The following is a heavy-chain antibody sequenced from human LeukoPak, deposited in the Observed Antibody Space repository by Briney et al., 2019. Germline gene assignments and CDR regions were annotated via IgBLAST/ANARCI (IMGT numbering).Heavy chain of an antibody. J-gene: IGHJ4*02. CDR3: ARGLVPGFLDY. V-gene: IGHV3-30-3*01. CDR2: ISYDGSNK. D-gene: IGHD4-11*01. Sequence: GGSLRLSCAASGFTFSSYAMHWVRQAPGKGLEWVAVISYDGSNKYYADSVKGRFTISRDNAKNTLYLQMNSLRAEDTAVYYCARGLVPGFLDYWGQGTPVTVSS. CDR1: GFTFSSYA.